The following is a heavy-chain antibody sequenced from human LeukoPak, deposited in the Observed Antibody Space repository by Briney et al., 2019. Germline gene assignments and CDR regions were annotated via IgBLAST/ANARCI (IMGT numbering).Heavy chain of an antibody. J-gene: IGHJ4*02. CDR2: IRYDGSNK. V-gene: IGHV3-30*02. D-gene: IGHD3-10*01. CDR3: AKVAKYYYGPETYYFFEQ. CDR1: GFTFSSYG. Sequence: GGSLRLSCAASGFTFSSYGMHWVRQAPGKGLEWMAFIRYDGSNKYYADSVKGRFTVSRDYAKNSLYLQMNSLRVEDTAVYYCAKVAKYYYGPETYYFFEQWGQGTPVTASS.